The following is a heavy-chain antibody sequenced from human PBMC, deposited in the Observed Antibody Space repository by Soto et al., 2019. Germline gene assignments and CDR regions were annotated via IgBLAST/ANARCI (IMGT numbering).Heavy chain of an antibody. Sequence: PGGSLRLSCAASGFTFSSYWMHWVRQAPGKGLAWVSRINSDGSSTSYADSVKGRFTISRDNAKNTLYLQMNSLRAEDTAVYYCARYCSSTSCPSEQNYYYYGMDVWGQGTTVTVSS. CDR1: GFTFSSYW. CDR2: INSDGSST. CDR3: ARYCSSTSCPSEQNYYYYGMDV. J-gene: IGHJ6*02. D-gene: IGHD2-2*01. V-gene: IGHV3-74*01.